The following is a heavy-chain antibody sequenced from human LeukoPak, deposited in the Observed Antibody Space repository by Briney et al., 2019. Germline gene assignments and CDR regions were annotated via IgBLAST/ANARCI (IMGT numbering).Heavy chain of an antibody. J-gene: IGHJ4*02. CDR1: GFTFSSYN. D-gene: IGHD5-18*01. V-gene: IGHV3-21*01. Sequence: GGSLRLSCAASGFTFSSYNMNWVRQAPGKGLEWVSSISSSSSYIYYADSVKGRFTISRDNAKNSLYLQMNSLRAEDTAVYYCARGRPGWIQLWLRPPFDYWGQGTLVTVSS. CDR3: ARGRPGWIQLWLRPPFDY. CDR2: ISSSSSYI.